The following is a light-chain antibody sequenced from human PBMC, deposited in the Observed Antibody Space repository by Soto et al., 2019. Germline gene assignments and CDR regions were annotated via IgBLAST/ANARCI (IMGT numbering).Light chain of an antibody. CDR3: QQRSNSIT. CDR1: QSVLYSPNNKNY. J-gene: IGKJ5*01. Sequence: DIVLTQSPDSLAVSLGERATFNCKSSQSVLYSPNNKNYLAWYQQKPGQPPKLLVYWASTRESGVPDRFSGSGSGTDFTLTISSLQAEDVAVYYCQQRSNSITFGQGTRLEIK. CDR2: WAS. V-gene: IGKV4-1*01.